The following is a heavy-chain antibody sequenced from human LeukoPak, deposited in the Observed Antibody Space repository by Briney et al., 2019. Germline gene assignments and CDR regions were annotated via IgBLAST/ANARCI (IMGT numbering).Heavy chain of an antibody. V-gene: IGHV3-9*01. CDR3: AKDLLWADYFGSGSYLDY. Sequence: GRSLRLSCAASGFTFEDYDMHWVRQIPGKGLEWVSGISWDSSKIDYADSVKGRFTISRDNAKNSLYLQMNSPRVEDTALYYCAKDLLWADYFGSGSYLDYWGQGILVIVSS. CDR1: GFTFEDYD. CDR2: ISWDSSKI. D-gene: IGHD3-10*01. J-gene: IGHJ4*02.